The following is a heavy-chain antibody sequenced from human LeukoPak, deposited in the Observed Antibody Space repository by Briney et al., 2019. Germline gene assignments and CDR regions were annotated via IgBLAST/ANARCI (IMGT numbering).Heavy chain of an antibody. CDR1: GFTFSRYW. V-gene: IGHV3-74*01. CDR2: INNDGNST. CDR3: ARGEPNYSYFK. Sequence: QPGGSLRLSCAASGFTFSRYWMHWVRQAPGKGLVWVSRINNDGNSTVYADSVKGRFTISRDNAKNTVYLQMNSLRVEDTAVYYCARGEPNYSYFKWGQGTLVSVSS. D-gene: IGHD5-18*01. J-gene: IGHJ4*02.